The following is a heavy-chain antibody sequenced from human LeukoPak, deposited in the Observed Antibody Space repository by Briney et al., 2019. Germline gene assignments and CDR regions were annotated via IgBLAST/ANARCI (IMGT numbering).Heavy chain of an antibody. V-gene: IGHV1-69*13. D-gene: IGHD4-23*01. Sequence: GASVKVSCKASGGTFSSYAISWVRQAPGQGLEWMGGIIPIFGTANYAQKFQGRVTITADESTSTAYMELSSLRSEDTAVYYCARDSGGNSPPFDYWGQGTLVTVSS. J-gene: IGHJ4*02. CDR1: GGTFSSYA. CDR3: ARDSGGNSPPFDY. CDR2: IIPIFGTA.